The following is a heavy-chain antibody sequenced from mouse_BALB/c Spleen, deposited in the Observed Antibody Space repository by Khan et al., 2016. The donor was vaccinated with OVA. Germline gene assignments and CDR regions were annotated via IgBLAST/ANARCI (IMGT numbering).Heavy chain of an antibody. Sequence: QVQLQQPGAELVKAGASVKMSCKASGYTFTSYWMHWVKQRLGQGLEWFAETNPTNGRTYYNEKFKSKATLTVDTSSSTAYMLLSGPTFEDSAVYYCARIKKIVATYLDYGGQGTTLTVSS. CDR3: ARIKKIVATYLDY. D-gene: IGHD1-1*01. V-gene: IGHV1S81*02. CDR1: GYTFTSYW. CDR2: TNPTNGRT. J-gene: IGHJ2*01.